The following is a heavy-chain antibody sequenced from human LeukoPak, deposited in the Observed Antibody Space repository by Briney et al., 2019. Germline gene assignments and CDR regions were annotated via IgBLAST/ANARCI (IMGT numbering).Heavy chain of an antibody. CDR2: ITLYNDTT. J-gene: IGHJ4*02. V-gene: IGHV4-30-4*01. D-gene: IGHD2-2*01. Sequence: PSETLSLTCSVSGGSISSGDHYWTWIRQPPGGGLEWMGFITLYNDTTSYNPSLKSRLMISIDTSKNQFSLTLTSVTAADTAVYFCARGFGYDFADYWGQGILVTVSS. CDR1: GGSISSGDHY. CDR3: ARGFGYDFADY.